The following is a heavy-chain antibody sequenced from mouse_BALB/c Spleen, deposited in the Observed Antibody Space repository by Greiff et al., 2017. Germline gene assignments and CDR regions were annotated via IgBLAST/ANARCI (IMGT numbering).Heavy chain of an antibody. J-gene: IGHJ3*01. CDR2: ISYSGST. CDR1: GYSITSDYA. V-gene: IGHV3-2*02. Sequence: EVQLVESGPGLVKPSQSLSLTCTVTGYSITSDYAWNWIRQFPGNKLEWMGYISYSGSTSYNPSLKSRISITRDTSKNQFFLQLNSVTTEDTATYYCARDGYDGGIAYWGQGTLVTVSA. CDR3: ARDGYDGGIAY. D-gene: IGHD2-2*01.